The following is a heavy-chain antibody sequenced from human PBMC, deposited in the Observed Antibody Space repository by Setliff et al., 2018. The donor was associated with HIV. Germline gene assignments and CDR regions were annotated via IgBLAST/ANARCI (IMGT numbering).Heavy chain of an antibody. J-gene: IGHJ4*02. Sequence: GGTLRLSCAASGFTFSSYSMNWVRQAPGKGLEWVANIKQDGTEKYYVDSVKGRFTISRDSSKSTLYLQMNGLRAEDTAVYYWAREGNRKSFDYWGQGTLVTVSS. CDR3: AREGNRKSFDY. V-gene: IGHV3-7*01. CDR2: IKQDGTEK. CDR1: GFTFSSYS.